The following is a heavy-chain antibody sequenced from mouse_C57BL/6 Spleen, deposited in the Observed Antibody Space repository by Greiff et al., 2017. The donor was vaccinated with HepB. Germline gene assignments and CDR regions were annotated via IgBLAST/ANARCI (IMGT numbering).Heavy chain of an antibody. D-gene: IGHD2-4*01. CDR2: INYDGSST. J-gene: IGHJ3*01. CDR1: GFTFSDYY. V-gene: IGHV5-16*01. Sequence: EVKLVESEGGLVQPGSSMKLSCTASGFTFSDYYMAWVRQVPEKGLEWVANINYDGSSTYYLDSLKSRFIISRDNAKNILYLQMSSLKSEDTATYYGARSDYDAWFAYWGQGTLVTVSA. CDR3: ARSDYDAWFAY.